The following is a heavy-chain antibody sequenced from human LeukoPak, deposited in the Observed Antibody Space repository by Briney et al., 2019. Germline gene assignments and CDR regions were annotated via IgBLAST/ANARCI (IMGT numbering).Heavy chain of an antibody. D-gene: IGHD2-15*01. J-gene: IGHJ4*02. Sequence: SETLSLTCAVYGGSFSDYYWSWIRQPPGKGLEWIGEIDHSGSTNYNPSLKSRVTISIDTSKNQFSLKLSSVTAADTAVYYCARGQGYCSGGSCYYAYWGQGTLVTVSS. V-gene: IGHV4-34*01. CDR2: IDHSGST. CDR1: GGSFSDYY. CDR3: ARGQGYCSGGSCYYAY.